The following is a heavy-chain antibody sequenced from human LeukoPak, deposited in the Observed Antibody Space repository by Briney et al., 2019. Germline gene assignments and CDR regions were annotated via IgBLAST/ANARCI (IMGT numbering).Heavy chain of an antibody. D-gene: IGHD1-26*01. V-gene: IGHV4-39*07. CDR2: IYYSGST. CDR1: GGSISSSSYY. CDR3: ARELGATQSTNWFDP. Sequence: SETLSLTCTASGGSISSSSYYWGWIRQPPGKGLEWIGSIYYSGSTYYNPSLKSRVTISVDTSKNQFSLKLSSVTAADTAVYYCARELGATQSTNWFDPWGQGTLVTVSS. J-gene: IGHJ5*02.